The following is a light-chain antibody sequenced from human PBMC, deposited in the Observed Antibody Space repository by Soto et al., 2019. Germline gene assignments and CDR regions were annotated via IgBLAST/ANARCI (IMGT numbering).Light chain of an antibody. Sequence: QSALTQPPSASGSPGQSVTISCTGTSSDVGRYNHVSWYQQHPGKAPKLMIFDVNKRPSGVPDRFSGSKSGNTASLTVSGLQAEDEADYYCCSYAGSSTPYVFGTGTKLTVL. CDR3: CSYAGSSTPYV. CDR2: DVN. V-gene: IGLV2-8*01. CDR1: SSDVGRYNH. J-gene: IGLJ1*01.